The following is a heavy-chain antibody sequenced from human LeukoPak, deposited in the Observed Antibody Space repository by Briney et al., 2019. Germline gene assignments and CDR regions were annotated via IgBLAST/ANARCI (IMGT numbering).Heavy chain of an antibody. J-gene: IGHJ5*02. CDR3: ARDKDDYGSGNHWFDP. D-gene: IGHD3-10*01. Sequence: GGSLRLSCAASGFTFSSYSMNWVRQAPGKGLEWVSYISSSGSTIYYADSVKGRFTISWDNAKNSLDLQMNSLRAEDTAVYYCARDKDDYGSGNHWFDPWGQGTLVTVSS. CDR2: ISSSGSTI. V-gene: IGHV3-48*04. CDR1: GFTFSSYS.